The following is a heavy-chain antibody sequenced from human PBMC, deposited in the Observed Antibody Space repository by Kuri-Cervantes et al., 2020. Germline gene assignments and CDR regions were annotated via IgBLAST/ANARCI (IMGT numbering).Heavy chain of an antibody. D-gene: IGHD6-19*01. Sequence: SETLSLTCTVSGGSISSHYWSWFRQPPGKGLEYIGYVYYSGSTNYNPSLKSRVTISVDTSRNQFSLKLDSVTAADTAVYFCARGGWYKDYWGQGTLVTVSS. V-gene: IGHV4-59*11. J-gene: IGHJ4*02. CDR1: GGSISSHY. CDR3: ARGGWYKDY. CDR2: VYYSGST.